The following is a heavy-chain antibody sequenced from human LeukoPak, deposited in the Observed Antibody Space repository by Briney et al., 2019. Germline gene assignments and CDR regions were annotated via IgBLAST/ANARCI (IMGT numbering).Heavy chain of an antibody. J-gene: IGHJ4*02. Sequence: GGSLRLSCAPSGFTLSSYAMHWVRQAPGRGLGWVAVISYDGSNKYYTDSVQGRFTNSTDNSNHTLYLQMNSLRAEDPSVYYCARDLGSSSGRPYYFDFWGQGTLVTVSS. CDR3: ARDLGSSSGRPYYFDF. CDR2: ISYDGSNK. CDR1: GFTLSSYA. V-gene: IGHV3-30-3*01. D-gene: IGHD6-6*01.